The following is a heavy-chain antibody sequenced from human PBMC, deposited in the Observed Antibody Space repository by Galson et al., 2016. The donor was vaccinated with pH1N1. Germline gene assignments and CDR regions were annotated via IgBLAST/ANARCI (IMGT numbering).Heavy chain of an antibody. CDR3: VKGDSSGYDYLNKFDP. Sequence: SLRLSCATSGFTFSSFAMTWVRQAPGKGLEWVSGITRGGSTYYADSVKGRFTISRDNSKNTVDLQMNRLRVEDTATYYCVKGDSSGYDYLNKFDPWGQGTVVTVSS. CDR2: ITRGGST. V-gene: IGHV3-23*01. D-gene: IGHD3-22*01. J-gene: IGHJ5*02. CDR1: GFTFSSFA.